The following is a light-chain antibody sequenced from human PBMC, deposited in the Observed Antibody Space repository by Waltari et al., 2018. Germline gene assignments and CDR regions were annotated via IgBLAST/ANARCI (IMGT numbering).Light chain of an antibody. V-gene: IGKV3-15*01. Sequence: EIVMTQSPATLSVSPGERATLSCRASQSVGNDLAWYHQAPGQAPRLLIYGASSRATGVPARFSGSGSGIEFTFTITSLQSGDFGIYFCQQYKEWPPWTFGQGTRVDTK. J-gene: IGKJ1*01. CDR1: QSVGND. CDR3: QQYKEWPPWT. CDR2: GAS.